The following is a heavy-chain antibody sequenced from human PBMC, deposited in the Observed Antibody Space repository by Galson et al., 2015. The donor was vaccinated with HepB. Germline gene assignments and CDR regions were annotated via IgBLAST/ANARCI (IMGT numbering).Heavy chain of an antibody. CDR3: ARHREDYDFWSGFSPDS. D-gene: IGHD3-3*01. V-gene: IGHV1-18*04. CDR2: IIAYNGNT. Sequence: SVKVSCKASGYTFHTYGINWVRQAPGQGLEWMGWIIAYNGNTNYAQNLQGRVTMTTDTSTSTAYMELRSLRSDDTAVYYCARHREDYDFWSGFSPDSWGQGTLVTVSS. CDR1: GYTFHTYG. J-gene: IGHJ4*02.